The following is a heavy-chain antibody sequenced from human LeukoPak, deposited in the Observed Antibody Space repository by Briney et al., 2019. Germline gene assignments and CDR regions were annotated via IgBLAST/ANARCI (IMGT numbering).Heavy chain of an antibody. CDR3: ARGLFPYYYDSSGYIFDY. D-gene: IGHD3-22*01. Sequence: GGSLRLSCAASGFTFSSYWMSWVRQAPGKGLEWVANIKQDGSEKYYVDSVKGRFTISRDNAKNSLYLQMNSLRAEDTAVYYCARGLFPYYYDSSGYIFDYWGQGTLVTVSS. J-gene: IGHJ4*02. CDR1: GFTFSSYW. CDR2: IKQDGSEK. V-gene: IGHV3-7*03.